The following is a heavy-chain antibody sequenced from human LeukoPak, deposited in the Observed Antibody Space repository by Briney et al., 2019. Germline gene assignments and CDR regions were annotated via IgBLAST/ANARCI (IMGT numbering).Heavy chain of an antibody. CDR2: INWSGGST. Sequence: GGSLRLSCTASGFAFDEHGMSWVRQVPGKGLEWVSGINWSGGSTGYADPLRGRFTISRNNAKNSLYLQMDSLRAEDTALYYCARAPITSPFYFDYWGQGTLVTVSS. V-gene: IGHV3-20*04. J-gene: IGHJ4*02. D-gene: IGHD2-2*01. CDR1: GFAFDEHG. CDR3: ARAPITSPFYFDY.